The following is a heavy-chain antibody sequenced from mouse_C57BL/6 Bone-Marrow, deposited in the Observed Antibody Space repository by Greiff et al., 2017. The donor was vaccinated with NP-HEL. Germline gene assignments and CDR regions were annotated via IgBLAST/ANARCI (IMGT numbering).Heavy chain of an antibody. CDR1: GFTFSDYY. CDR3: ARHRGYDW. D-gene: IGHD3-3*01. Sequence: EVKLMESGGGLVQPGGSLKLSCAASGFTFSDYYMYWVRQTPEKRLEWVAYISNGGGSTYYPDTVKGRFTISRDNAKNTLYLQMSRLKSEDTAMYYCARHRGYDWWGQGTLVTVSA. J-gene: IGHJ3*02. V-gene: IGHV5-12*01. CDR2: ISNGGGST.